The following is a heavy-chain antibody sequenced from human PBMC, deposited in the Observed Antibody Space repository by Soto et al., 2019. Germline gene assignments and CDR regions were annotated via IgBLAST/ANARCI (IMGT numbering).Heavy chain of an antibody. Sequence: GWSLRLSCAASGFTFSSYGMHWVRQAPGKGLEWVAVISYDGSNKYYADSVKGRFTISRDNSKNTLYLQMNSLRAEDTAVYYCAKEGQYYDFWSAYYGYYGMDVWGQGTTVTVSS. CDR2: ISYDGSNK. D-gene: IGHD3-3*01. CDR3: AKEGQYYDFWSAYYGYYGMDV. J-gene: IGHJ6*02. CDR1: GFTFSSYG. V-gene: IGHV3-30*18.